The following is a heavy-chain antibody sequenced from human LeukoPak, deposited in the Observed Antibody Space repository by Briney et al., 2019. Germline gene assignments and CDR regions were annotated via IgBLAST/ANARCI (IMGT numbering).Heavy chain of an antibody. V-gene: IGHV3-64D*06. CDR3: VKVGDSGYGEYYQH. D-gene: IGHD5-12*01. CDR1: GFTFRAYP. Sequence: GGSLRLSCSASGFTFRAYPIHWVRQARGEDLKYVSAISSAGGTTYYADSVRGRFTFSRDNSKNTLYLQMSSLRAEDTALYYCVKVGDSGYGEYYQHWGQGTLVTVSS. CDR2: ISSAGGTT. J-gene: IGHJ1*01.